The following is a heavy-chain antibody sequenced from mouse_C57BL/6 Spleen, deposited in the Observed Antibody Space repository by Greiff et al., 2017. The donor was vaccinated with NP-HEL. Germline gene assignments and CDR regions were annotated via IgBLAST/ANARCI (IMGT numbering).Heavy chain of an antibody. CDR1: GYAFTNYL. CDR2: INPGSGGT. D-gene: IGHD2-1*01. Sequence: VKLQESGAELVRPGTSVKVSCKASGYAFTNYLIEWVQQRPGQGLEWIGVINPGSGGTNYNEKFKGKATLTADKSSSTAYMQLSSLTSEDSAVYFCARGGYGNYFAGFAYWGQGTLVTVSA. J-gene: IGHJ3*01. V-gene: IGHV1-54*01. CDR3: ARGGYGNYFAGFAY.